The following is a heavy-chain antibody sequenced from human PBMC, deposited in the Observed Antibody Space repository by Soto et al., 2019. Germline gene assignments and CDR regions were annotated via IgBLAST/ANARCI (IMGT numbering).Heavy chain of an antibody. D-gene: IGHD4-17*01. CDR1: GGSISSGGYY. V-gene: IGHV4-31*01. Sequence: QVQLQESGPGLVKPSQTLSLTCTVSGGSISSGGYYWSWIRQHPGKGLEWIGYIYYSGSTYYNPSLKRPVTIAVDTSKTQFSLKLSSVAAADTAVYYCARVDCATVVTFFDYWGQGTLVTVSS. CDR3: ARVDCATVVTFFDY. J-gene: IGHJ4*02. CDR2: IYYSGST.